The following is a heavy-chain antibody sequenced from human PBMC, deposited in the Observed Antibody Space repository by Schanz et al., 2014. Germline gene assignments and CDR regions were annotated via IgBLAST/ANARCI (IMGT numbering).Heavy chain of an antibody. CDR2: INQAASVQ. J-gene: IGHJ3*01. CDR3: ARDADYNPTSDFWYDAYDF. V-gene: IGHV3-7*01. D-gene: IGHD1-1*01. Sequence: EVQLVESGGGLVKPGGSLTLSCAASGFSISDAWMHWVRQAPGKGLEWVAAINQAASVQYYVDSVKGRFTVSRDNAENSLYLHMRSLRVDDTAVYYCARDADYNPTSDFWYDAYDFWGQGTVVTVSS. CDR1: GFSISDAW.